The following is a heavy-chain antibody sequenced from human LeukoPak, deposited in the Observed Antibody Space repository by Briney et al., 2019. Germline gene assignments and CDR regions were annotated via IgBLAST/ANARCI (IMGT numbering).Heavy chain of an antibody. V-gene: IGHV3-30*02. J-gene: IGHJ4*02. CDR2: IRYGGSNK. Sequence: GGSLRLSCAASGFTFSTYGMHWVRQAPGKGLEWVAFIRYGGSNKYYADSVKGRFTIPRDNSKNTLYLQMNSLRAEDTAVYYCAKAGEYYYAFVGYWGQGTLVTVSS. CDR3: AKAGEYYYAFVGY. CDR1: GFTFSTYG. D-gene: IGHD3-10*01.